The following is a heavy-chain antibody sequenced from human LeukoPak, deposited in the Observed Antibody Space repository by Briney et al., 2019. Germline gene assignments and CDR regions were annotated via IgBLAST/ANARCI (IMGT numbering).Heavy chain of an antibody. CDR3: ARDPGDYYDSGIDY. CDR2: IRYDGSNK. D-gene: IGHD3-22*01. Sequence: GGSLRLSCAASGFTFSSYGMHWVRQAPGKGLEWVAFIRYDGSNKYYADSVKGRFTISRDNSKNSLYLQMNSLRAEDTAVYYCARDPGDYYDSGIDYWGQGTLVTVSS. J-gene: IGHJ4*02. CDR1: GFTFSSYG. V-gene: IGHV3-30*02.